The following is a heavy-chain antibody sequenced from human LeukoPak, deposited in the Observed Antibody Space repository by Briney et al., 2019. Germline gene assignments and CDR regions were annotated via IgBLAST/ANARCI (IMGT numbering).Heavy chain of an antibody. Sequence: GGSLRLSCVASGFTFSNYAMSWVRQAPGKGLEWVSVIINSGGSTYYADSVKGRFTISRDNSKNTLYLQMNSLRADDKAVYYCAXXIYGDYGGLDYWGQGTLVTVSS. CDR2: IINSGGST. D-gene: IGHD4-17*01. V-gene: IGHV3-23*01. CDR3: AXXIYGDYGGLDY. J-gene: IGHJ4*02. CDR1: GFTFSNYA.